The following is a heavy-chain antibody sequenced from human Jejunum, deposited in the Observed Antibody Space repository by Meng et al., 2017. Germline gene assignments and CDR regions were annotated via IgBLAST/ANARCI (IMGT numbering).Heavy chain of an antibody. D-gene: IGHD1-26*01. J-gene: IGHJ4*02. CDR1: GDSVSSNSAG. V-gene: IGHV6-1*01. CDR3: AGGGLVRSTRGYFDY. Sequence: QIQLQQSDPGLVKPSQNPSLTFSLSGDSVSSNSAGWNWIRQSPSRGLEWLGRTYYRSKWYIDYAVSVKSRITINPDTSKNQFSLHLNSVTPEDTAVYYCAGGGLVRSTRGYFDYWGQGTLVTVSS. CDR2: TYYRSKWYI.